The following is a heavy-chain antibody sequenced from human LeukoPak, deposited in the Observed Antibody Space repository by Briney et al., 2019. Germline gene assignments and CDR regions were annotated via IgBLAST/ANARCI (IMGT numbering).Heavy chain of an antibody. CDR1: GFTFSSYG. CDR2: ISGSGGST. CDR3: AKDQTQGYSYGDAFDI. V-gene: IGHV3-23*01. J-gene: IGHJ3*02. D-gene: IGHD5-18*01. Sequence: PGGSLRLSCAASGFTFSSYGMSWVRQAPGKGLEWVSAISGSGGSTYYADSVKGRFTISRDNSKNTLYLQMNSLRAEDTAVYYCAKDQTQGYSYGDAFDIWGQGTMVTVSS.